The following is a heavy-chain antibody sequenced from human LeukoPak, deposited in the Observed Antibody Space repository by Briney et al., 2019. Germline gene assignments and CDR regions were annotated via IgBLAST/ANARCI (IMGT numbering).Heavy chain of an antibody. Sequence: SQTLSLTCTVSGVSISSGGYYWSWLRQHPGKGLEWIGYICYSGRTYYNPSLKSRVTISVDTSKNQFSLKLSSVTAADAVVYYCARGSRYCSSTSCYVTDYYYYYGMDVWGQGTTVTVSS. J-gene: IGHJ6*02. D-gene: IGHD2-2*01. CDR2: ICYSGRT. CDR3: ARGSRYCSSTSCYVTDYYYYYGMDV. CDR1: GVSISSGGYY. V-gene: IGHV4-31*03.